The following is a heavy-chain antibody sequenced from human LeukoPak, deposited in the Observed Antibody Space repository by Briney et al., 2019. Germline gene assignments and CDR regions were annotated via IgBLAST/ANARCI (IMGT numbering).Heavy chain of an antibody. V-gene: IGHV3-21*01. CDR3: ARDKAGTTPYYYYSMDV. CDR1: GFTFSSYA. Sequence: GGSLRLSCAASGFTFSSYAISWVRQAPGKGLEWVSAIRPNSERTYYADSVKGRFTISRDNAKNSLYLQMNSLRAEDTAVYYCARDKAGTTPYYYYSMDVWGKGTTVTVSS. D-gene: IGHD1-14*01. J-gene: IGHJ6*03. CDR2: IRPNSERT.